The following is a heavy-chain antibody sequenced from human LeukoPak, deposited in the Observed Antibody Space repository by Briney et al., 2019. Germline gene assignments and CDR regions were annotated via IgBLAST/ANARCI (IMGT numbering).Heavy chain of an antibody. V-gene: IGHV3-23*01. Sequence: GGSLRLSCSASGFTFTTYGMNWVRQAPGKGLEWVSAISGSGGSTYYADSVKGRFTISRDNSKNTLYLQMNSLRAEDTAVYYCAKSSITGTAAYWGQGTLVTVSS. D-gene: IGHD1-20*01. CDR2: ISGSGGST. CDR1: GFTFTTYG. CDR3: AKSSITGTAAY. J-gene: IGHJ4*02.